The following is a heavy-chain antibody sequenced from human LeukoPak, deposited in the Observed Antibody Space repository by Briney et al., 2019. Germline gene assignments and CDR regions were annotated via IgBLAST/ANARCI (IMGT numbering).Heavy chain of an antibody. CDR2: IYYSGST. J-gene: IGHJ3*02. CDR3: ARRYISMVYDAIDI. D-gene: IGHD3-10*01. V-gene: IGHV4-39*01. Sequence: SETLSLTCTVSGGSISSSSYYWGWIRQPPGKGLEWIGSIYYSGSTYYNPSLKSRVTISVDTSKNQFSLKLSSVTAADTAVYYCARRYISMVYDAIDIWGQGTMVTVSS. CDR1: GGSISSSSYY.